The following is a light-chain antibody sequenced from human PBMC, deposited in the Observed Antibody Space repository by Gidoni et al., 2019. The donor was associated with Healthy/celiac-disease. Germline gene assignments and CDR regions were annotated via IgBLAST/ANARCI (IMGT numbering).Light chain of an antibody. Sequence: PGQSITISCTGTSSDVGGYNYVSWYQQHPGKAPKLMIYEVSNRPSGVSNRFSGSKSGNTASLTISGLQAEDEADYYCSSYTSSSTLVFGGGTKLTVL. J-gene: IGLJ2*01. V-gene: IGLV2-14*01. CDR1: SSDVGGYNY. CDR3: SSYTSSSTLV. CDR2: EVS.